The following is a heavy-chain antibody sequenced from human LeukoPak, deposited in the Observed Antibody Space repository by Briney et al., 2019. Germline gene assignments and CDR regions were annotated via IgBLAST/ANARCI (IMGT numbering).Heavy chain of an antibody. D-gene: IGHD3-22*01. V-gene: IGHV3-48*01. CDR3: AKDVYYAFDI. CDR2: ITSSSSSM. Sequence: GGSLRLSCSASGFTFSSYSMNWVRQAPGKGLEWVSYITSSSSSMWYADSVKGRFTTSRDNAKNSLYLQMNSLRAEDTAVYYCAKDVYYAFDIWGQGTMVTVSS. CDR1: GFTFSSYS. J-gene: IGHJ3*02.